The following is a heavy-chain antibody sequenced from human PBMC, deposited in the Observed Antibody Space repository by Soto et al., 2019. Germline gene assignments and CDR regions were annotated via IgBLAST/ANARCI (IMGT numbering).Heavy chain of an antibody. CDR1: GFTFSSYA. CDR3: ARVSDV. CDR2: ISYDGSNK. J-gene: IGHJ6*02. V-gene: IGHV3-30-3*01. Sequence: PGGSLRLSCAASGFTFSSYAMRWVRQAPGKGLEWVAVISYDGSNKYYADSVKGRFTISRDNSKNTLYLQMNSLRAEDSAVYYCARVSDVWGQGTTVTVSS.